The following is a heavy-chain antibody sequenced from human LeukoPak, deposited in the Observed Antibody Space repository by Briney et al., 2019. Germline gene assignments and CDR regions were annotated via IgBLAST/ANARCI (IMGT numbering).Heavy chain of an antibody. Sequence: SETLSLTCAVYGGSFSGYYWRWIRQPPGKGLEWIGQINHSGSTNYNPSLKSRVTISVDTSKNQFSLKLSSVTAADTAVYYCARGLNLGYYYYYMDVWGKGTTVTVSS. CDR1: GGSFSGYY. CDR2: INHSGST. CDR3: ARGLNLGYYYYYMDV. V-gene: IGHV4-34*01. J-gene: IGHJ6*03. D-gene: IGHD1-14*01.